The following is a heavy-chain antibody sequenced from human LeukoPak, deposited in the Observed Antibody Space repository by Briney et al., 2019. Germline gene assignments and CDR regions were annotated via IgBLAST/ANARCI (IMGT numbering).Heavy chain of an antibody. CDR2: IYTSGST. CDR1: GGSFSGYY. J-gene: IGHJ1*01. Sequence: SETLSLTCAVYGGSFSGYYWSWIRQPAGKGLEWIGRIYTSGSTNYNPSLKSRVTISVDTSKNQFSLKLSSVTAADTAVYYCARDTVEMATMGAEYFQHWGQGTLVTVSS. D-gene: IGHD5-24*01. V-gene: IGHV4-4*07. CDR3: ARDTVEMATMGAEYFQH.